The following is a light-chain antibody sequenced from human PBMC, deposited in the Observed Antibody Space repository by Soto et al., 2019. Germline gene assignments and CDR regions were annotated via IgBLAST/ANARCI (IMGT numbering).Light chain of an antibody. V-gene: IGKV3-15*01. CDR2: GAS. Sequence: EVVMTQSPATVSVSPGEGVTLSCSASQTISNDLAWYQQKPGQAPRLLIYGASTRATGVPARFSGGGSGTEFTLAISSLQSEDVAFYYCQQNNKWPPVTFGGGTKVEIK. CDR1: QTISND. J-gene: IGKJ4*01. CDR3: QQNNKWPPVT.